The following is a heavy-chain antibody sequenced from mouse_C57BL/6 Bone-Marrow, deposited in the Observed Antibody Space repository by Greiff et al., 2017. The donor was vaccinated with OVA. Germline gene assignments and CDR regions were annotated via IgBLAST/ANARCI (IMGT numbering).Heavy chain of an antibody. D-gene: IGHD1-1*01. CDR3: AREGLITTVVDY. CDR1: GYTFTDYY. Sequence: VQLQQSGPELVKPGASVKISCKASGYTFTDYYMNWVKQSHGKSLEWIGDINPNNGGTSYNQKFKGKATLTVDKSSSTAYMELRSLTSEASAVYYGAREGLITTVVDYWGQGTTLTVSS. V-gene: IGHV1-26*01. CDR2: INPNNGGT. J-gene: IGHJ2*01.